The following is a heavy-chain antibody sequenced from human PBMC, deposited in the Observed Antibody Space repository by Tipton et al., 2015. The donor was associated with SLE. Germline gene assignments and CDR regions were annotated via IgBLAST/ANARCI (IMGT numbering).Heavy chain of an antibody. Sequence: SLRLSCAASGFNFDNYGMSWVRQAPGKGLEWVSAISGSGVDPYYADSVKGRFTISRDNSKNMVYLQMNSLRTDDTALYYCAKNEGYSYFDPWGRGTLVTISS. CDR3: AKNEGYSYFDP. CDR2: ISGSGVDP. J-gene: IGHJ5*02. V-gene: IGHV3-23*01. D-gene: IGHD5-18*01. CDR1: GFNFDNYG.